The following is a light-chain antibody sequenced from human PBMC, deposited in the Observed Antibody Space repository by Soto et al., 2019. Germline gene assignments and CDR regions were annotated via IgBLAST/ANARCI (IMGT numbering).Light chain of an antibody. V-gene: IGKV3-20*01. Sequence: EIVLTQSPGTLSLSPGESATLSCRASQTVSRSYFVWYQQKPGQAPRLLIYGASARAPGIPDRFSGTGSEKESTITISRLEHEDFAVYFCQHFDSSPTFGGGTKVGIK. CDR3: QHFDSSPT. J-gene: IGKJ4*01. CDR2: GAS. CDR1: QTVSRSY.